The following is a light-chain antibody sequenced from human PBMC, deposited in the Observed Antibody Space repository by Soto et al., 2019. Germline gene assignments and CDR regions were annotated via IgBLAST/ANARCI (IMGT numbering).Light chain of an antibody. V-gene: IGKV1-6*01. CDR2: AAS. CDR1: QGIRND. Sequence: AIQMTQSPSSLSASVGDRVTITCRASQGIRNDLGWYQQKPGKAPKLLIYAASSLQSGVPSRFSGSGSGTDFTLTISNLQPEDFATYFCQQSKTFPLTFGGGTKVDIK. J-gene: IGKJ4*01. CDR3: QQSKTFPLT.